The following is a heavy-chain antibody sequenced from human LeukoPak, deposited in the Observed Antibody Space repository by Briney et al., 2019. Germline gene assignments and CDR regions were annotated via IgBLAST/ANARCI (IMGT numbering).Heavy chain of an antibody. CDR1: GFTFSDYY. CDR3: AKDLYGDYPAGDCAFDI. Sequence: GGSLRLSCAASGFTFSDYYMSWIRQAPGKGLEWVSYFSSSGSTIYYADSVKGRFTISRDNAKNSLYLQMNSLRAEDTAVYYCAKDLYGDYPAGDCAFDIWGQGIMVTVSS. V-gene: IGHV3-11*04. D-gene: IGHD4-17*01. J-gene: IGHJ3*02. CDR2: FSSSGSTI.